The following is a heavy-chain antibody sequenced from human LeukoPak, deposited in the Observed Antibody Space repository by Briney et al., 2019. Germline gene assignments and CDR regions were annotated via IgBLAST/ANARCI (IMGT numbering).Heavy chain of an antibody. CDR1: GGSFSGYY. CDR2: IYYSGST. V-gene: IGHV4-59*08. CDR3: ARSNSWTPVSYGY. Sequence: PSETLSLTCAVYGGSFSGYYWSWIRQPPGKGLEWIGYIYYSGSTNYNPSLKSRVTMSVDTSKNQFSLKLSSVTAADTAVYYCARSNSWTPVSYGYWGQGTLVTVSS. D-gene: IGHD6-13*01. J-gene: IGHJ4*02.